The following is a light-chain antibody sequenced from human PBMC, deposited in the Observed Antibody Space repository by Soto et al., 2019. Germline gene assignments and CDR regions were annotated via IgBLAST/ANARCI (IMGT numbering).Light chain of an antibody. CDR3: AVWDDTLKAVV. Sequence: QSVVTQPPSASGTPGQRVTISCSGSSSNVGSNTVDWYQLLPGTAPKLLIYHNNQRPSGVPDRLSGSKSGTSASLASSGLPSEDEDDYYCAVWDDTLKAVVFGGGTKLTVL. V-gene: IGLV1-44*01. J-gene: IGLJ2*01. CDR1: SSNVGSNT. CDR2: HNN.